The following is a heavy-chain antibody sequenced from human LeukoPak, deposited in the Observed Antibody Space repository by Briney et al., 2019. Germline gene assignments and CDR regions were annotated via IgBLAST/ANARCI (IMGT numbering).Heavy chain of an antibody. Sequence: SETLSLTCTVSGGSLSSYYWSWIRQPPGKGLEWIGYIYYSGSTNYNPSLKSRVTISVDTSKNQFSLKLSSVTAADTAVYYCARHQGETGYRGSDAFDIWGQGTMVTGSS. CDR1: GGSLSSYY. J-gene: IGHJ3*02. CDR2: IYYSGST. CDR3: ARHQGETGYRGSDAFDI. D-gene: IGHD3-9*01. V-gene: IGHV4-59*08.